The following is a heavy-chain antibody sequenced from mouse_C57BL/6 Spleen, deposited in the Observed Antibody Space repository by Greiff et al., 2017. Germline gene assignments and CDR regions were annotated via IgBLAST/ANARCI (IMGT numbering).Heavy chain of an antibody. CDR3: ARDHGDYYGSSYGFAY. J-gene: IGHJ3*01. Sequence: EVKLVESEGGLVQPGSSMKLSCTASGFTFSDYYMAWVRQVPEKGLEWVANINYDGSSTYYLDSLKSRFIISRDNAKNILYLQMSSLKSEDTATYYCARDHGDYYGSSYGFAYWGQGTLVTVSA. D-gene: IGHD1-1*01. V-gene: IGHV5-16*01. CDR2: INYDGSST. CDR1: GFTFSDYY.